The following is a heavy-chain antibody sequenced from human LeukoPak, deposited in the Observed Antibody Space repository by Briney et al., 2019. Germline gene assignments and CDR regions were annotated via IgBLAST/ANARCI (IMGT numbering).Heavy chain of an antibody. CDR2: ISAYNGNT. CDR3: ARDRPFLPYDSSGYSSSSLTATDY. J-gene: IGHJ4*02. V-gene: IGHV1-18*01. D-gene: IGHD3-22*01. Sequence: ASVKVSCKASGYTFTSYGISWVRQAPGQGLEWMGWISAYNGNTNYAQKLQGRVTMTTDTTTSTAYMELRSLRSDDTAVYYCARDRPFLPYDSSGYSSSSLTATDYWGQGTLVTVSS. CDR1: GYTFTSYG.